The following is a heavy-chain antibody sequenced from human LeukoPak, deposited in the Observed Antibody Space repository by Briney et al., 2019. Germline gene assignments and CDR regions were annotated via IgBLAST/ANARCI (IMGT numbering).Heavy chain of an antibody. D-gene: IGHD2-2*01. J-gene: IGHJ4*02. CDR2: ISSSSSYI. V-gene: IGHV3-21*01. CDR1: GFTFSSYS. CDR3: APLVVVPAAISAFDY. Sequence: GGSLRLSCAASGFTFSSYSMNWVRQAPGKGLEWVSSISSSSSYICYADSVKGRFTISRDNAKNSLYLQMNSLRAEDTAVYYCAPLVVVPAAISAFDYWGQGTLVTVSS.